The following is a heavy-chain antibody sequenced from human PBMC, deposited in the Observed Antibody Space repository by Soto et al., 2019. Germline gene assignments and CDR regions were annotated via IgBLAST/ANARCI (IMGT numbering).Heavy chain of an antibody. Sequence: QVQLQQWGAGLLKPSETLSLTCAVYGGSFSGYYWSWIRQPPGKGLEWIGEINHSGSTNYNPSLKGRVTISVGPSKNQFSLTLSSVTAADTAVYYCARGQSSLLLDCWGQGVLVTVSS. D-gene: IGHD2-8*02. CDR2: INHSGST. CDR3: ARGQSSLLLDC. J-gene: IGHJ4*02. CDR1: GGSFSGYY. V-gene: IGHV4-34*01.